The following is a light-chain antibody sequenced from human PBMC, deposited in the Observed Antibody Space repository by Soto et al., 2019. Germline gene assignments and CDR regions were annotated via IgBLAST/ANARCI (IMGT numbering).Light chain of an antibody. CDR2: KND. CDR1: SSNIGNDF. CDR3: AAWDGSLSGVV. V-gene: IGLV1-47*01. Sequence: QSVLTQPPSASGTPGQRVTMSCSGSSSNIGNDFVDWYQQVPGTAPKLLIYKNDQRPSGVPDRFSGSKSGTSASLAISGLRSEDEADYYCAAWDGSLSGVVFGGGTKVTVL. J-gene: IGLJ3*02.